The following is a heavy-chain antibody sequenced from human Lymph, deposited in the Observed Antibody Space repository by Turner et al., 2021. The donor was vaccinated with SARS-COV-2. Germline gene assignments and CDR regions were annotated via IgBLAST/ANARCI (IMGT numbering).Heavy chain of an antibody. Sequence: EVQLVESGGGLVQPGGSLRLSCAASGLTVSSNYMSWVRQAPGKGLEWVSVIYSGGSTFYADSVKGRFTISRDNSKNTLYLQMNSLRAEDTAVYYCARDLREGAFDIWGQGTMVTISS. D-gene: IGHD3-10*01. V-gene: IGHV3-66*01. CDR1: GLTVSSNY. CDR2: IYSGGST. CDR3: ARDLREGAFDI. J-gene: IGHJ3*02.